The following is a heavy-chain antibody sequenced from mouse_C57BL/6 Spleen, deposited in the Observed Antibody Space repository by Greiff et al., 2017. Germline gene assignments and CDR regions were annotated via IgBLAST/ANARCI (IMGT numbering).Heavy chain of an antibody. CDR2: IYPGSGST. Sequence: QVQLQQPGAELVKPGASVKMSCKASGYTFTSYWITWVKQRPGQGLEWIGDIYPGSGSTNYNEKFKSKAPLTVDTSSSTAYMQLSSLTSEDSAVDYCARRTTVVANYFDYWGQGTTLTVSS. D-gene: IGHD1-1*01. J-gene: IGHJ2*01. CDR1: GYTFTSYW. V-gene: IGHV1-55*01. CDR3: ARRTTVVANYFDY.